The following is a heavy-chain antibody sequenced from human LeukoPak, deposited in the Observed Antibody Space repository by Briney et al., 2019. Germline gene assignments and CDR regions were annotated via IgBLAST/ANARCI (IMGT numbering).Heavy chain of an antibody. Sequence: GGSLRLSCAASGFTFSSYAMSWVRQAPGKGLEWVSAISGSGGSTYYADSAKGRFTIPRDNSKNTLYLQMNSLRAEDTAVYYCAKDYRANSFDYWGQGTLVTVSS. D-gene: IGHD3-16*02. V-gene: IGHV3-23*01. CDR3: AKDYRANSFDY. CDR2: ISGSGGST. J-gene: IGHJ4*02. CDR1: GFTFSSYA.